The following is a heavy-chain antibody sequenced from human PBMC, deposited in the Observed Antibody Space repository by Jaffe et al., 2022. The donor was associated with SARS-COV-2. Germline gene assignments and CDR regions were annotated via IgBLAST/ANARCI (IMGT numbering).Heavy chain of an antibody. J-gene: IGHJ4*02. CDR1: GYTFTTYY. Sequence: QVQLVQSGAEVKKPGASVKVSCKASGYTFTTYYMHWVRQAPGQGLEWMGIINPIGGNTAYTQKFQGRVTMTRDTSTSTVYMELSSLRSEDTAVYYCARALGVLVPTIPFDYWGQGTLVTVSS. V-gene: IGHV1-46*01. D-gene: IGHD2-15*01. CDR3: ARALGVLVPTIPFDY. CDR2: INPIGGNT.